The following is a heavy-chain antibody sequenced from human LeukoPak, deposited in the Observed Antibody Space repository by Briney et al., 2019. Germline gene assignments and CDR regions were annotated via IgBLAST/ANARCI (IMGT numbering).Heavy chain of an antibody. J-gene: IGHJ5*02. CDR2: ISSSSSYI. CDR1: GFTFSSYA. CDR3: AREGSYSSGRYNWFDP. V-gene: IGHV3-21*01. Sequence: GGSLRLSCAASGFTFSSYAMSWVRQAPGKGLEWVSSISSSSSYIYYADSVKGRFTISRDNAKNSLYLQMNSLRAEDTAVYYCAREGSYSSGRYNWFDPWGQGTLVTVSS. D-gene: IGHD6-19*01.